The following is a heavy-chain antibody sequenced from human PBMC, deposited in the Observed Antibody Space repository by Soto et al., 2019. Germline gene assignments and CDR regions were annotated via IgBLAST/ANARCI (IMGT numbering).Heavy chain of an antibody. CDR2: IIPIFGTA. Sequence: GASVKVSCKASGGTFSSYAISWVRQASGQGLEWMGGIIPIFGTANYAQKFQGRVTITADESTSTAYMELSSLRSEDTAVYYCARGGGKGYCSGGSCYSESDGMDVWGQGTTVTVSS. CDR1: GGTFSSYA. J-gene: IGHJ6*02. D-gene: IGHD2-15*01. V-gene: IGHV1-69*13. CDR3: ARGGGKGYCSGGSCYSESDGMDV.